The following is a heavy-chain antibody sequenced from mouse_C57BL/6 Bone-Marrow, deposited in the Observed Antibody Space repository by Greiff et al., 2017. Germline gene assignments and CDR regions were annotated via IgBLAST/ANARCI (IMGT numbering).Heavy chain of an antibody. J-gene: IGHJ4*01. V-gene: IGHV1-19*01. D-gene: IGHD1-1*01. CDR1: GYTFTDYY. CDR3: ARDGSSPYYYAMDY. CDR2: INPYNGGT. Sequence: EVQLQQSGPVLVKPGASVKMSCKASGYTFTDYYMNWVKQSHGKSLEWIGVINPYNGGTSYNQKFKGKATLTVDKSSSTAYMELKSLTSEDSAVYYCARDGSSPYYYAMDYWGQGTSVTVSS.